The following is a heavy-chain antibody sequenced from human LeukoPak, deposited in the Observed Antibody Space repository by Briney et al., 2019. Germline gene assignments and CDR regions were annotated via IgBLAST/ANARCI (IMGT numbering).Heavy chain of an antibody. V-gene: IGHV2-70*11. CDR2: IDWDDDK. CDR1: GFSLNTSGMC. CDR3: ARSTLTFHDASGISSYYYYMDV. Sequence: SGPTLVKPTQTLTLTCTFSGFSLNTSGMCVSWIRQPPGKALEWLARIDWDDDKYYSTSLKTRLTISKDTSKNQVVLTMTNMDPVDTATYYCARSTLTFHDASGISSYYYYMDVWGKGTTVTISS. J-gene: IGHJ6*03. D-gene: IGHD3-10*01.